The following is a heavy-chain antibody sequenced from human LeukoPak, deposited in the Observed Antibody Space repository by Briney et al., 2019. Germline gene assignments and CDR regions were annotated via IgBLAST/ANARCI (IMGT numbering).Heavy chain of an antibody. CDR1: GGSISSTNYY. V-gene: IGHV4-39*07. J-gene: IGHJ4*02. CDR3: ARRYNWNDRWD. D-gene: IGHD1-1*01. CDR2: IYYSGST. Sequence: PSETPSLTCTVSGGSISSTNYYWGWIRQPPGKGLEWIGSIYYSGSTYYNPSLKSRLTISLDTSKNQFSLRLSSVTAADTAFYYCARRYNWNDRWDWGQGTLVTVSP.